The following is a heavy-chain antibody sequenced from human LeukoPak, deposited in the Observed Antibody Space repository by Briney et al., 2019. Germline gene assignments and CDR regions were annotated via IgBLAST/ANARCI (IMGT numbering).Heavy chain of an antibody. J-gene: IGHJ5*02. V-gene: IGHV4-61*01. CDR2: IYYSGST. Sequence: SETLSLTCTVSGGSVSSGSYQWSWIRQPPGKGVEWIGYIYYSGSTNCNPSLKSRVTISVDTSKNQFSLNLRSVTAADTAVYYCARDDRVSGTFLRWFDPWGQGTLVTVSS. CDR1: GGSVSSGSYQ. D-gene: IGHD1-26*01. CDR3: ARDDRVSGTFLRWFDP.